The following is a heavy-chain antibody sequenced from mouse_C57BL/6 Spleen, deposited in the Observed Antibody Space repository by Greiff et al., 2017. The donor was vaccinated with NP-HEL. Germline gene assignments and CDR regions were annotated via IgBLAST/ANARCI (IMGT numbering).Heavy chain of an antibody. CDR1: GYAFTNYL. Sequence: VQLQQSGAELVRPGTSVKVSCKASGYAFTNYLIEWVKQRPGQGLEWIGVINPGSGGTNYNEKFKGKATLTADKSSSTAYMQLSSLTSEDSAVYFCARRGSSYGFAYWGQGTLVTVSA. V-gene: IGHV1-54*01. J-gene: IGHJ3*01. D-gene: IGHD1-1*01. CDR2: INPGSGGT. CDR3: ARRGSSYGFAY.